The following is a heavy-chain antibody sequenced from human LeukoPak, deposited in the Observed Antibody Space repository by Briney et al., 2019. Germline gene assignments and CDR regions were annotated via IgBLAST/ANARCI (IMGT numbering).Heavy chain of an antibody. CDR3: AKGQRRHVDIVATIPFDY. CDR1: GFIFNNYA. CDR2: ISNDGTKK. Sequence: PGRSLRLSCAASGFIFNNYAMHWVRQAPGKGLEWVAVISNDGTKKNYADSVKGRCIISRDNSKNTLYLQMNSLRAEDTAVYYCAKGQRRHVDIVATIPFDYWGQGTLVTVSS. D-gene: IGHD5-12*01. V-gene: IGHV3-30*04. J-gene: IGHJ4*02.